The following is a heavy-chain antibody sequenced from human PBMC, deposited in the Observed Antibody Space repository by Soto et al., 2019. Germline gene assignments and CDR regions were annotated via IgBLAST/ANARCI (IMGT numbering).Heavy chain of an antibody. CDR2: ISRDEDNT. D-gene: IGHD2-2*03. V-gene: IGHV3-23*01. J-gene: IGHJ4*02. CDR1: EFTFGGLG. Sequence: EVQLLESGGVLVQSGGSVRLSCAAPEFTFGGLGLSWVRQSPGRGLEWVSTISRDEDNTHYADSVNGRFPISKDRSTNKMHLHMASLRAEDTAMYYCVSWMSAHVDYWGQGTLVNVSS. CDR3: VSWMSAHVDY.